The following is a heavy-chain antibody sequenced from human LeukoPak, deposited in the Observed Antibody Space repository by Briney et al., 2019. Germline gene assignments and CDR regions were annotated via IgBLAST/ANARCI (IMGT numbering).Heavy chain of an antibody. Sequence: SETLSLTCAVYGGSFRGYYWSWIRQPPGKGLEWIGEINDSGSAHYNTSLNSRVTISVDTSKNQVYLKLSSVTAADTAIYYCARGVSHRNFDWLFYWGQGTLVTVSS. CDR3: ARGVSHRNFDWLFY. D-gene: IGHD3-9*01. J-gene: IGHJ4*02. CDR1: GGSFRGYY. V-gene: IGHV4-34*01. CDR2: INDSGSA.